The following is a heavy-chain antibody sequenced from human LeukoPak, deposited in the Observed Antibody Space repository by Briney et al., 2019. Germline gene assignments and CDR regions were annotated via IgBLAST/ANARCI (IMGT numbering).Heavy chain of an antibody. J-gene: IGHJ4*02. CDR1: GFTFSTFA. V-gene: IGHV3-23*01. D-gene: IGHD2-8*02. Sequence: GGSLRLSCAASGFTFSTFAMIWGRQPPGKGLEWVSSIFPSGGEIHYADSVRSRFTISRNNSKSTLSLQMNSLRAEDTAIYYCATYRQVLLPFESWGQGTLVTVSS. CDR3: ATYRQVLLPFES. CDR2: IFPSGGEI.